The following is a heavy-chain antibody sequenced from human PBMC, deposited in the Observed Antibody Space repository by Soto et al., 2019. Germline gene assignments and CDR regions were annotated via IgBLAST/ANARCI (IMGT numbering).Heavy chain of an antibody. V-gene: IGHV1-2*02. D-gene: IGHD1-26*01. J-gene: IGHJ3*02. CDR1: GYTLTDYY. Sequence: ASVKVSCKASGYTLTDYYIHWVRQAPGQGLECMGWINPNSADTFYAQKFQGRVTMTRDTSISTAYMELTRLRSDDTAVYYCARDHVGALNSFDIWGQGTMVTVSS. CDR3: ARDHVGALNSFDI. CDR2: INPNSADT.